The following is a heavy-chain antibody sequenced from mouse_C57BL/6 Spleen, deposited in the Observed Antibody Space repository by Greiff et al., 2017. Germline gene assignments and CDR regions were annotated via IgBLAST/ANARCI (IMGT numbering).Heavy chain of an antibody. D-gene: IGHD2-5*01. CDR1: GYTFTDYY. V-gene: IGHV1-26*01. J-gene: IGHJ4*01. CDR2: INPNNGGT. CDR3: ARKAYYSNYDYYAMDY. Sequence: EVQLQQSGPELVKPGASVKISCKASGYTFTDYYMNWVKQSHGKSLEWIGDINPNNGGTSYNQKFKGKATLTVDKSSSTAYLELRSLTSEDSAVYYCARKAYYSNYDYYAMDYWGQGTSVTVSS.